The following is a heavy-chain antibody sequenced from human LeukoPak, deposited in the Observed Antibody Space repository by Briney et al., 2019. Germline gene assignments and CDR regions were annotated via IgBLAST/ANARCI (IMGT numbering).Heavy chain of an antibody. CDR2: LYISGST. V-gene: IGHV4-4*07. D-gene: IGHD3-10*01. CDR3: ARDLSGSLYFDY. Sequence: SETLSLTCTVSGASISSYYYNWIRQPAGRGLEWIGRLYISGSTDYNPSLKSRAIISVDTSMNQFSLKLSSVTAADTGVYFCARDLSGSLYFDYWGQGVLLTVSS. CDR1: GASISSYY. J-gene: IGHJ4*02.